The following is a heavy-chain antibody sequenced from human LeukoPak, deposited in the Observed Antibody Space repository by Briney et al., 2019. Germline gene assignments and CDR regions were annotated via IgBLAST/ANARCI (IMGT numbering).Heavy chain of an antibody. D-gene: IGHD6-13*01. V-gene: IGHV4-61*02. CDR2: IYTSGST. CDR3: ARDAGGIYSSTWYLDY. CDR1: GGSISSGSYY. J-gene: IGHJ4*02. Sequence: SETLSLTCTVSGGSISSGSYYWSWIRQPAGKGLEWIGRIYTSGSTNYNPSLESRVTISVDTSKNQFSLKLSSVTAADTAVYFCARDAGGIYSSTWYLDYWGQGTLVTVSS.